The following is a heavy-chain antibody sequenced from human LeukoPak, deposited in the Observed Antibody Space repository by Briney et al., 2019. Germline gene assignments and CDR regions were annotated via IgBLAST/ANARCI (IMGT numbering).Heavy chain of an antibody. Sequence: ASVKVSCKASGYTFTGYYMHWVRQAPGQGLEWMGWISAYNGNTNYAQKLQGRVTMTTDPSTSTAYMELRSLRSDGTAVYYCAFSSWAPTRYYYYMDVWGKGTTVTVSS. D-gene: IGHD1-26*01. CDR3: AFSSWAPTRYYYYMDV. V-gene: IGHV1-18*04. CDR2: ISAYNGNT. CDR1: GYTFTGYY. J-gene: IGHJ6*03.